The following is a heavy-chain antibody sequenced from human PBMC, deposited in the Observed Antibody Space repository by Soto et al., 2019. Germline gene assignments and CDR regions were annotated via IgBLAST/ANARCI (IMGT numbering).Heavy chain of an antibody. Sequence: ASVKVSCKASGYTFTSYDINWVRQATGQGLEWMGWMNPNSGNTGYAQKFQGRVTMTRNTSISTAYMELSSLRSEDTAVYYCARGLPYSGYDWFDYWGQGTLVTV. CDR3: ARGLPYSGYDWFDY. J-gene: IGHJ4*02. CDR2: MNPNSGNT. D-gene: IGHD5-12*01. CDR1: GYTFTSYD. V-gene: IGHV1-8*01.